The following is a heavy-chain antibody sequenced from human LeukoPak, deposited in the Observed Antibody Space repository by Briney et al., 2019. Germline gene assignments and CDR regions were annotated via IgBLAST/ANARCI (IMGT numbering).Heavy chain of an antibody. CDR1: GGTFSSYA. Sequence: ASVKVSCKAPGGTFSSYASSWVRQAPGQGLEWMGGIIPISGTANYAQKFQGRVTITTDESTSTAYMELSSLRSEDTAVYYCARDSGSYSYYYMDVWGKGTTVTVSS. J-gene: IGHJ6*03. V-gene: IGHV1-69*05. D-gene: IGHD1-26*01. CDR2: IIPISGTA. CDR3: ARDSGSYSYYYMDV.